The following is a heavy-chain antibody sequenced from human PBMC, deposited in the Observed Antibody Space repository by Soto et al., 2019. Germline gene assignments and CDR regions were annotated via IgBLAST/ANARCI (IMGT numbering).Heavy chain of an antibody. Sequence: EVQLVESGGGLVKPGGSLRLSCAASGFTFSSYSMNWVRQAPGKGLEWVSSISSSSSYIYYADSVKGRFTISRDNAKNSLYLQMNSLRAEDTAVYYCARDEPGITGTTRDFDYWGQGTLVTVSS. CDR2: ISSSSSYI. J-gene: IGHJ4*02. CDR1: GFTFSSYS. D-gene: IGHD1-7*01. CDR3: ARDEPGITGTTRDFDY. V-gene: IGHV3-21*01.